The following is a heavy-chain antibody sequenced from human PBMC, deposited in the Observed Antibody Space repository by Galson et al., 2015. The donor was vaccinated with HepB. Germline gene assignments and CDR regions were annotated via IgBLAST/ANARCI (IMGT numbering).Heavy chain of an antibody. V-gene: IGHV3-30-3*01. CDR1: GFTFSSYA. CDR2: ISYDGSNK. D-gene: IGHD6-13*01. CDR3: ARECLSSSIYYFDY. Sequence: SLRLSCAASGFTFSSYAMHWVRQAPGKGLEWVALISYDGSNKYYADSVKGRSTISRDNSKNTLYLQMNSLRAEDTAVYYCARECLSSSIYYFDYWGQGTLVAVSS. J-gene: IGHJ4*02.